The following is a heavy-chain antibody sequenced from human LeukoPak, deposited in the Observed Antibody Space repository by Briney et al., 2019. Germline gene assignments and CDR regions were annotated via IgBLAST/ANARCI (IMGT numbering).Heavy chain of an antibody. J-gene: IGHJ4*02. Sequence: GGSLRLSCAASGFNFRDAAMTWVRQAPGKGLEWVSLISFSGDNSYYADSVKGRFTISRDNSKNTLYLQMNSLRAEDTAVYYCARDTHYDILTGPIGGVFDYWGQGTLVTVSS. V-gene: IGHV3-23*01. CDR3: ARDTHYDILTGPIGGVFDY. D-gene: IGHD3-9*01. CDR2: ISFSGDNS. CDR1: GFNFRDAA.